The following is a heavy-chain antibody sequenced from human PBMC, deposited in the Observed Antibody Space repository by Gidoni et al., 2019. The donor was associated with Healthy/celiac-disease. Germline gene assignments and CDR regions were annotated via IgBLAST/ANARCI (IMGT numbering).Heavy chain of an antibody. CDR3: AKAPTLYGSGSYFFAWFDP. CDR2: ISGSGGST. Sequence: EVQLVESGGGLVQPGGSLRLSCAASGFTFSSDALAWVRQAPGKGVEWVSAISGSGGSTYYADSVKGRFTISRDNSKNTLYLQMNSLRAEDTAVYYCAKAPTLYGSGSYFFAWFDPWGQGTLVTVSS. V-gene: IGHV3-23*04. CDR1: GFTFSSDA. D-gene: IGHD3-10*01. J-gene: IGHJ5*02.